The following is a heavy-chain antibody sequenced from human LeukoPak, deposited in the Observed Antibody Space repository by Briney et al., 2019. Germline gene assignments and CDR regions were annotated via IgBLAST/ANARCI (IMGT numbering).Heavy chain of an antibody. J-gene: IGHJ3*02. Sequence: SETLSLTCTVSGCTISSSYWNWIRQSPGKGLEWIGYIYYTGSTNYNPSLKSRVTISLDTSKNPFSLRLSSVTAADTAVYYCARQVAGSSVLFDIWGQGTMVTVSS. CDR1: GCTISSSY. D-gene: IGHD4/OR15-4a*01. CDR3: ARQVAGSSVLFDI. CDR2: IYYTGST. V-gene: IGHV4-59*08.